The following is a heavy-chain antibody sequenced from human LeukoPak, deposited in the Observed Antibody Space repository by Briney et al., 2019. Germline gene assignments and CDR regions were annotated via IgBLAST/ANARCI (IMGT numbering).Heavy chain of an antibody. V-gene: IGHV1-18*01. CDR3: ARDPISRSPLPFDY. Sequence: GASVKVSCKASGYTFTSYGISWVRQAPGQGLEWMGWISAYNGNTNYAQKLQGRVTMTTDTSTSTAYMELRSLRSDDTAVYYCARDPISRSPLPFDYWGQGTLVTVSS. CDR1: GYTFTSYG. D-gene: IGHD2-2*02. J-gene: IGHJ4*02. CDR2: ISAYNGNT.